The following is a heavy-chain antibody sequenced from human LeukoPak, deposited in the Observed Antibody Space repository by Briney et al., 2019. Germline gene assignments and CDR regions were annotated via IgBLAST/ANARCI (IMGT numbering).Heavy chain of an antibody. Sequence: GGSLRLSCAASGFTFSSYSMNWVRQAPGKGLEWVSSISSSSSYIYYADSVKGRFTISRDNAKNSLYLQMNSLRAEDTAVYYCARERPIIPHFDYWGQGTLVTVSS. CDR1: GFTFSSYS. CDR3: ARERPIIPHFDY. D-gene: IGHD3-9*01. J-gene: IGHJ4*02. V-gene: IGHV3-21*01. CDR2: ISSSSSYI.